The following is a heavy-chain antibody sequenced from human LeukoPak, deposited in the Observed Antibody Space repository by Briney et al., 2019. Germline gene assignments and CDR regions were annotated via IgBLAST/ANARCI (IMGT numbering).Heavy chain of an antibody. CDR3: ARDRLRYFDFHLYFDY. CDR1: GFTVSSNY. Sequence: PGGSLRLSCAASGFTVSSNYMSWVRQAPGKGLEWVSVIYSGGSTYYADSVKGRFTISRDNSKNTLYLQMNSLRDEDTAVYYCARDRLRYFDFHLYFDYWGQGTLVTVSS. V-gene: IGHV3-66*01. J-gene: IGHJ4*02. CDR2: IYSGGST. D-gene: IGHD3-9*01.